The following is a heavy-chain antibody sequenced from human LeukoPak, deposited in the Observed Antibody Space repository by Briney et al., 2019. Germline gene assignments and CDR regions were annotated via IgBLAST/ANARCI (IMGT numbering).Heavy chain of an antibody. CDR2: VSNDASNK. J-gene: IGHJ4*02. CDR3: ARGYSSDN. D-gene: IGHD2-21*01. Sequence: GGSLRLSCAASGFTFSSYGMHWVRQAPGKGLEWVAVVSNDASNKYYADSVKGRFTISRDNSKNTLNLQMNSLRAEDAAVYYCARGYSSDNWGQGTLVTVSS. CDR1: GFTFSSYG. V-gene: IGHV3-30*03.